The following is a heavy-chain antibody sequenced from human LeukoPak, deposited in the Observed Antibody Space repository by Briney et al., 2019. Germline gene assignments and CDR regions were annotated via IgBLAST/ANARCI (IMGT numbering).Heavy chain of an antibody. CDR1: GYSISSGYY. V-gene: IGHV4-38-2*01. CDR2: IYHSGST. J-gene: IGHJ4*02. CDR3: ARHNLPYYDFWSGYYTPDENLDY. D-gene: IGHD3-3*01. Sequence: SETLSLTCAVSGYSISSGYYWGWIRQPPGKGLEWIGSIYHSGSTYYNPSLKSRVTISVDTSKNQFSLKLSSVTAADTAVYYCARHNLPYYDFWSGYYTPDENLDYWGQGTLVTVSS.